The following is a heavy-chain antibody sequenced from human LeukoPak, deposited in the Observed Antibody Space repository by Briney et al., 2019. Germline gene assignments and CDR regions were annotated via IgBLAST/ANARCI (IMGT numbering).Heavy chain of an antibody. V-gene: IGHV4-59*01. Sequence: SETLSLTCTVSGGSISSYYWSWIRQPPGKGLEWIGYIYYSGSTNYNPSLKSRVTISVDTSKNQFSLKLSSVTAADTAVYYCARATVSGWSFDYWGQGTLVTVSS. CDR1: GGSISSYY. CDR3: ARATVSGWSFDY. D-gene: IGHD6-19*01. J-gene: IGHJ4*02. CDR2: IYYSGST.